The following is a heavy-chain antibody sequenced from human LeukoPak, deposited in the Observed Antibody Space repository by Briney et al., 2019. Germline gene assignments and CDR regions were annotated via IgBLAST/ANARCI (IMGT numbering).Heavy chain of an antibody. Sequence: SETLSLTCTVSGDSIRSYYWSWIRQSPGKGLEWIGYIYYSGSTNYNPSLKSRVTISVDTSKNQFSLKLSSVTAADTAVYYCARAFKPTPKYSSSPGLFDYWGQGTLVTVSS. V-gene: IGHV4-59*01. CDR2: IYYSGST. D-gene: IGHD6-6*01. CDR3: ARAFKPTPKYSSSPGLFDY. J-gene: IGHJ4*02. CDR1: GDSIRSYY.